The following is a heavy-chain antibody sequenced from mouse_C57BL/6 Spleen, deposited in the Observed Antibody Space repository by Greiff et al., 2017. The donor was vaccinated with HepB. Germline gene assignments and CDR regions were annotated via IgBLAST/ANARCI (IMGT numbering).Heavy chain of an antibody. Sequence: QVQLQQSGAELVRPGASVKLSCKASGYTFTDYYINWVKQRPGQGLEWIARIYPGSGNTYYNEKFKGKATLTAEKSSSTAYMQLSSLTSEDSAVYFCAREGFITTVVEESYFDDWGQGTTLTVSS. CDR2: IYPGSGNT. CDR3: AREGFITTVVEESYFDD. CDR1: GYTFTDYY. J-gene: IGHJ2*01. D-gene: IGHD1-1*01. V-gene: IGHV1-76*01.